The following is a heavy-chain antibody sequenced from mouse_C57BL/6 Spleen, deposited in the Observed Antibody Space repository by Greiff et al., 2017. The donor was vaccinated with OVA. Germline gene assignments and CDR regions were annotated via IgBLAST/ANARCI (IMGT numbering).Heavy chain of an antibody. Sequence: EVKLVESGPELVKPGDSVKISCKASGYSFTGYFMNWVMQSHGKSLEWIGRINPYNGDTFYNQKFKGKATLTVDKSSSTAHMELRSLTSEDSAVYYCARGKAYGSSYWYFDVWGTGTTVTVSS. CDR3: ARGKAYGSSYWYFDV. V-gene: IGHV1-20*01. CDR1: GYSFTGYF. J-gene: IGHJ1*03. D-gene: IGHD1-1*01. CDR2: INPYNGDT.